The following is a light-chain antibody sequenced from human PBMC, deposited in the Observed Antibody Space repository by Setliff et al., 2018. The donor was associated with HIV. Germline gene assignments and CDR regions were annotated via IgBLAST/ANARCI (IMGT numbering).Light chain of an antibody. CDR3: SSYAITNTLP. V-gene: IGLV2-14*01. J-gene: IGLJ1*01. CDR2: DVS. Sequence: QSVLTQPASVSGSPGQSITISCTGTSSDVGGYNYVSWYQHHPGKAPKLMIYDVSNRPSGVSNRFSGSKSGNTASLTISGLQAEDEADYYCSSYAITNTLPFGTGTKVTVL. CDR1: SSDVGGYNY.